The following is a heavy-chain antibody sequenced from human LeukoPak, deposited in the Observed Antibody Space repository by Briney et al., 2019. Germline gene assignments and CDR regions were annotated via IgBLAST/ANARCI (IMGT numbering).Heavy chain of an antibody. Sequence: PGGSLRLSCAASGFTSSSYSMNWVRQAPGKGREWVSSIISSISYIYYADSVKGRFTISRDNAKNSLYMQMSSLRAENTAVYYCASEDLYFYYMDVWGKGTTVTVSS. V-gene: IGHV3-21*01. CDR2: IISSISYI. J-gene: IGHJ6*03. CDR3: ASEDLYFYYMDV. CDR1: GFTSSSYS.